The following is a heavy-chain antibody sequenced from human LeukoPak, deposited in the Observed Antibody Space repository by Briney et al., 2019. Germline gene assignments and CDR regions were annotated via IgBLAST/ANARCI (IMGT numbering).Heavy chain of an antibody. CDR3: ARLLSGSGFDP. V-gene: IGHV1-18*01. CDR2: ISAYNRNT. D-gene: IGHD3-10*01. J-gene: IGHJ5*02. Sequence: ASVKVSCKASGYTLTSFGISWVRQAPGQGLEWMGWISAYNRNTNYAQKLQGRVTMTTDTSTSTAYMELRSLRSDDTAVYYCARLLSGSGFDPWGQGTLVTVSS. CDR1: GYTLTSFG.